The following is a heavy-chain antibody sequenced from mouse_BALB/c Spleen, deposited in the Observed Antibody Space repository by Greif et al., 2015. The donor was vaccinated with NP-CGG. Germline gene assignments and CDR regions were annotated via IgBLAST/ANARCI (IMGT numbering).Heavy chain of an antibody. V-gene: IGHV14-3*02. Sequence: EVQVVESGAELVKPGASVKLSCTASGFNINDTYMHWVKQRPEQGLEWIGRIDPANGNTKYDPKFQGKATITADTSSNTAYLQLSSLTSEDTAVYYCARKLGRGLYFDYWGQGTTLTVSS. D-gene: IGHD4-1*01. CDR2: IDPANGNT. J-gene: IGHJ2*01. CDR1: GFNINDTY. CDR3: ARKLGRGLYFDY.